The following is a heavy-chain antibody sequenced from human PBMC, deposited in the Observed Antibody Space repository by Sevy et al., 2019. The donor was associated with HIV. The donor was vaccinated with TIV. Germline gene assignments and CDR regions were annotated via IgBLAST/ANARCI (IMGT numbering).Heavy chain of an antibody. CDR2: ISGSGGYT. D-gene: IGHD3-22*01. CDR1: GLTFSSYV. Sequence: GGSLRLSCTASGLTFSSYVMSRVRQAPWKGLEWVSTISGSGGYTYGADAVKGRFTISRDNSKNTVYLQMNSLTVEDTAMYYCAKEYSSGYSWGQGILVTVSS. V-gene: IGHV3-23*01. CDR3: AKEYSSGYS. J-gene: IGHJ4*02.